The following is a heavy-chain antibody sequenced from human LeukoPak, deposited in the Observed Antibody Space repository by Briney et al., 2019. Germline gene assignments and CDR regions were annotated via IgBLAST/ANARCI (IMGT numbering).Heavy chain of an antibody. CDR2: IYHSGST. J-gene: IGHJ4*02. V-gene: IGHV4-38-2*01. CDR3: ARRRILIPPAKRDATHKYFDY. D-gene: IGHD2-21*01. CDR1: GYSISSGYY. Sequence: SETLTLTCAVSGYSISSGYYWGWIRPPPGKGLECIGSIYHSGSTHYNPSLKSRVTISGDTSKNQFSLNMSTVSAGHTSVYYCARRRILIPPAKRDATHKYFDYWGQGTLVTVSS.